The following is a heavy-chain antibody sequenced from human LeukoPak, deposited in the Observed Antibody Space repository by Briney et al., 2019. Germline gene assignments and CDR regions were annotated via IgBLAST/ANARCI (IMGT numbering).Heavy chain of an antibody. CDR3: AGSHYYGSGSYYPPPTLY. CDR1: GFTLSSYE. J-gene: IGHJ4*02. V-gene: IGHV3-48*03. CDR2: ISSSGSTI. D-gene: IGHD3-10*01. Sequence: GGALRLSCAASGFTLSSYEMNWVREAPGKGLEWVSYISSSGSTIYYADSVKGRFTISRDNAKNSLYLQMNSLRAEDTAVYYCAGSHYYGSGSYYPPPTLYWGQGTLVTVSS.